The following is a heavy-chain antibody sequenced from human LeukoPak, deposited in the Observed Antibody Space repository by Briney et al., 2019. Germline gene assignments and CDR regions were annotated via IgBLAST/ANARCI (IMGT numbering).Heavy chain of an antibody. CDR2: ISSSGSTI. V-gene: IGHV3-48*04. J-gene: IGHJ4*02. D-gene: IGHD3-10*01. CDR3: TRAYYFGSGSYKFPFDY. Sequence: GGSLRLSCAASGFTFSSYGMHWVRQAPGKGLEWVSYISSSGSTIYYADSVKGRFTISRDNAKNSLYLQMNSLRAEDTAVYHCTRAYYFGSGSYKFPFDYWGQGTLVTVSS. CDR1: GFTFSSYG.